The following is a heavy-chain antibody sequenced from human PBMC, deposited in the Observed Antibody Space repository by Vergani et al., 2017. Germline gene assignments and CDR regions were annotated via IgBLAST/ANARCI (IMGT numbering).Heavy chain of an antibody. CDR3: ARASDSGSYYSHFDY. V-gene: IGHV4-61*02. J-gene: IGHJ4*02. CDR1: GASINNDFYY. Sequence: QVQLQESGPGLVKPSQTLSLTCTVSGASINNDFYYWHWIRQPAGKGLEWIGRIYVSGITDYNSSLQRRVSMSVDTSKNQFSLTLTSVTAADTAVYYCARASDSGSYYSHFDYWGQGTLVTVSS. CDR2: IYVSGIT. D-gene: IGHD3-10*01.